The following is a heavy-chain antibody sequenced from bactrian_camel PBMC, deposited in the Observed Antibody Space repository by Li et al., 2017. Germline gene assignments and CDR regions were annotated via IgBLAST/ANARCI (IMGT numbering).Heavy chain of an antibody. CDR3: AVRRGISSACPETSSRNY. D-gene: IGHD6*01. CDR1: GRTYSRYC. J-gene: IGHJ4*01. CDR2: ISRRGHT. V-gene: IGHV3S57*01. Sequence: QVQLVESGGGSVQAGGSLRLSCAASGRTYSRYCMGWFRQAPGKEREAVATISRRGHTCYGDSVKGRFTISQDKAMNTVYLQMNSLKPEDTAMYYCAVRRGISSACPETSSRNYWGPGTQVTVS.